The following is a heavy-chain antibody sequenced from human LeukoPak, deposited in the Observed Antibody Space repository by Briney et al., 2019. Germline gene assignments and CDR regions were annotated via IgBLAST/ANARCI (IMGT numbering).Heavy chain of an antibody. CDR1: GGSISSYY. D-gene: IGHD2-2*01. J-gene: IGHJ6*03. V-gene: IGHV4-59*01. Sequence: SETLSLTCTVSGGSISSYYWSWIRQPPGKGLEWIGYIYYSGSTNYNPSLKSRVTISVDTSKNQFSLKLGSVTAADTAVYYCARGTIVVVPAALYYYYYYMDVWGKGTTVTVSS. CDR2: IYYSGST. CDR3: ARGTIVVVPAALYYYYYYMDV.